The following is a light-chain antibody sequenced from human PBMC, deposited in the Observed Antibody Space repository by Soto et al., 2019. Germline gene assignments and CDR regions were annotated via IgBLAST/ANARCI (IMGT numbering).Light chain of an antibody. Sequence: EIVMTPAPATLSVSPGDRAPLSCRASQSVTSNLAWYQQKPGQAPRLLIYGASTRATGIPARFSGSGSGTEFTLTISSLQSEDFAVYFCQQYNNWPPITFGQGTRLEIK. CDR2: GAS. J-gene: IGKJ5*01. CDR1: QSVTSN. CDR3: QQYNNWPPIT. V-gene: IGKV3-15*01.